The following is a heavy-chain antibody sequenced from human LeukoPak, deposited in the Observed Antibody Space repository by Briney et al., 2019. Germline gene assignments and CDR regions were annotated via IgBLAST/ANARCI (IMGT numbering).Heavy chain of an antibody. CDR1: GYTFTGYY. V-gene: IGHV1-18*04. D-gene: IGHD3-9*01. J-gene: IGHJ5*02. CDR2: VSGHNDKT. Sequence: GASVKVSCKASGYTFTGYYMHWVRQAPGQGLEWMGWVSGHNDKTNYAQKFQGRVTMTTDTSTSTAYMELRSLTSDDTAVYYCARWLTISSDNWFDPWGQGTLVTVSS. CDR3: ARWLTISSDNWFDP.